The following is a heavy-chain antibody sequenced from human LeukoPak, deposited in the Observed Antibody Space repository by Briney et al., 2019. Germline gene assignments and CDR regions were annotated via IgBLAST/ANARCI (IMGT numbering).Heavy chain of an antibody. J-gene: IGHJ6*02. V-gene: IGHV4-34*01. D-gene: IGHD3-9*01. CDR2: INHSGST. CDR1: GGSFSGYY. Sequence: SETLSLTCAVYGGSFSGYYWSWIRQPPGKGLEWIGEINHSGSTNYNPSLKSRVTISVDTSKNQFSLKLSSVTAADTAVYYCARGRGLRYFDWSDYYYYYGMDVWGQGTTVTVSS. CDR3: ARGRGLRYFDWSDYYYYYGMDV.